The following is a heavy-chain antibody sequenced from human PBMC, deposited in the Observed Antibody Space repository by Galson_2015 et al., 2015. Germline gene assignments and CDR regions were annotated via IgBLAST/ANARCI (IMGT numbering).Heavy chain of an antibody. CDR1: GFSLSTSGMC. V-gene: IGHV2-70*01. CDR2: IDWDDDK. J-gene: IGHJ3*02. Sequence: PALVKPTQTLTLTCTFSGFSLSTSGMCVSWIRQPPGKALEWLALIDWDDDKYYSTSLKTRLTISKDTSKNQVVLTMTNMDPVDTATYYCARILRAVAGTYDAFDIWGQGTMVTVSS. CDR3: ARILRAVAGTYDAFDI. D-gene: IGHD6-19*01.